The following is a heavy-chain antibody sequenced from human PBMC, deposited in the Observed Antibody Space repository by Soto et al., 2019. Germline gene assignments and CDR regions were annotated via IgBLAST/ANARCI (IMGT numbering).Heavy chain of an antibody. V-gene: IGHV3-48*02. CDR2: ISSSSSTI. Sequence: EVQLVESGGGLVQPGGSLRLSCAASGFTFSSYSMNWVRQAPGKGLEWVSYISSSSSTIYYADSVKGRFTISRDNAKNSLYLQMNSLRDEDTAVYYCARVGATYYYDSSGYGYWGQGTLVTVSS. CDR3: ARVGATYYYDSSGYGY. D-gene: IGHD3-22*01. J-gene: IGHJ4*02. CDR1: GFTFSSYS.